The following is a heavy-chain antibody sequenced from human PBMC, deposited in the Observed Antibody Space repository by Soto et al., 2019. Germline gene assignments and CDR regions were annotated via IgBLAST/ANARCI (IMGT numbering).Heavy chain of an antibody. D-gene: IGHD2-21*02. CDR1: GFSLSNARMG. Sequence: QVTLKESGPVLVKPTETLTLTCTVSGFSLSNARMGVSWIRQPTGKALEWLAHIFSNDEKSYSTSLKSRLTISKDTSKSQVVLTMTNMDPVDTATYYCARIALAYCGGDCYSQDYWGQGTLVTVSS. V-gene: IGHV2-26*01. J-gene: IGHJ4*02. CDR2: IFSNDEK. CDR3: ARIALAYCGGDCYSQDY.